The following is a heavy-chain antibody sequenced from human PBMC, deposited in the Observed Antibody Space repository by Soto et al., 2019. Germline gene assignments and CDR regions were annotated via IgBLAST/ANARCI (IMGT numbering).Heavy chain of an antibody. Sequence: PGGSLRLSCAASGFTFSSYSMNWVRQAPGKGLEWVSSISSSSSYIYYADSVKGRFTISRDNAKNSLYLQMNSLRAEDTAVYYCASRIAARPDVDYWGQGTLVTAPQ. CDR3: ASRIAARPDVDY. V-gene: IGHV3-21*01. D-gene: IGHD6-6*01. J-gene: IGHJ4*02. CDR2: ISSSSSYI. CDR1: GFTFSSYS.